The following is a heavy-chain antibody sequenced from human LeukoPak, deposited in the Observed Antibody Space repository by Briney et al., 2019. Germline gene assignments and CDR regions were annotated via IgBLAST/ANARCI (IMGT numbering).Heavy chain of an antibody. D-gene: IGHD3-22*01. CDR1: GASVSSGTYF. Sequence: PSETLSLTCTVSGASVSSGTYFWTWIRQPPGKGLEWIGYTSHSGSTNYNPSLKSRVTISLDTSKNQFSLKLSSVTAADTAVYFCARSPSGYRFDYWGQGTLVTVSS. J-gene: IGHJ4*02. CDR2: TSHSGST. V-gene: IGHV4-61*01. CDR3: ARSPSGYRFDY.